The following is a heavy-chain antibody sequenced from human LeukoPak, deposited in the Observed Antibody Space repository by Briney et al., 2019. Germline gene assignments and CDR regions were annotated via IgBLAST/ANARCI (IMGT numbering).Heavy chain of an antibody. J-gene: IGHJ4*02. Sequence: GGSLRLSCAASGFTFSSYTIHWVRQAPGKGLEWVAVMSYDGSNQYFADSVKGRFTISRDNSKNTLFLQINSLRAEDTAVYYCARDSVTSGWYDFDYWGQGTLVTVSS. V-gene: IGHV3-30*04. CDR2: MSYDGSNQ. CDR3: ARDSVTSGWYDFDY. D-gene: IGHD6-19*01. CDR1: GFTFSSYT.